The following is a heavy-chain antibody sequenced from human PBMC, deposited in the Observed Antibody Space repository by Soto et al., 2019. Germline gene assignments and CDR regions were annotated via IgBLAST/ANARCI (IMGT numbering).Heavy chain of an antibody. J-gene: IGHJ5*02. CDR2: INPTTGDT. D-gene: IGHD1-1*01. CDR3: ARVLDAVGGLFAP. Sequence: ASVKVSCKASGYTFTDYYIHWARQAPGQGLQWIGWINPTTGDTNYAQKFQGSVTMTRDRSINTAYLELTRLQSDDTAVYFCARVLDAVGGLFAPWGQGTLVTFSS. CDR1: GYTFTDYY. V-gene: IGHV1-2*04.